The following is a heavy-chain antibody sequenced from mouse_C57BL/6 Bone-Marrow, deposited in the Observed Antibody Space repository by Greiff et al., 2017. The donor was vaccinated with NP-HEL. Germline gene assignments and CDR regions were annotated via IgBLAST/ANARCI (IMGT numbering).Heavy chain of an antibody. CDR2: ISDGGSYT. Sequence: EVKVVESGGGLVKPGGSLKLSCAASGFTFSSYAMSWVRQTPEKRLEWVATISDGGSYTYYPDNVKGRFTISRDNAKNNLYLQMSHLKSEDTAMYYCAREDYGYDWFAYWGQGTLVTVSA. CDR3: AREDYGYDWFAY. CDR1: GFTFSSYA. V-gene: IGHV5-4*01. J-gene: IGHJ3*01. D-gene: IGHD2-2*01.